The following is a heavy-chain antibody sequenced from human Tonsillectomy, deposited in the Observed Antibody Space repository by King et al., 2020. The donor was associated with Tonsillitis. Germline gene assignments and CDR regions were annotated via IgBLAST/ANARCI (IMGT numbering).Heavy chain of an antibody. CDR1: GFTFSSYS. J-gene: IGHJ4*02. V-gene: IGHV3-21*01. D-gene: IGHD3-22*01. CDR2: ISTSSSYL. Sequence: VQLVESGGGLVKPGGSLRLSCAASGFTFSSYSLNWVRQAPGKGLEWVSSISTSSSYLYYADSVKGRFPLSRDNAKNSLYLQMNSLRAEDTAVYYCASELTYYYDSSGPVDCWGQGTLVTVSS. CDR3: ASELTYYYDSSGPVDC.